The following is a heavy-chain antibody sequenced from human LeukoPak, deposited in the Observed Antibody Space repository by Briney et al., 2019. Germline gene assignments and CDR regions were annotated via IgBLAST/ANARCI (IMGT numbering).Heavy chain of an antibody. J-gene: IGHJ5*02. D-gene: IGHD4-17*01. CDR3: ARGQATVTTYNWFDP. V-gene: IGHV3-21*01. CDR2: ISSSSSYI. CDR1: GFTFSSYS. Sequence: PGGSLTLSCAASGFTFSSYSMNWVRQAPGKGLEWVSSISSSSSYIYYADSVKGRFTIYRDNAKNSLYLQMNSLRAEDTAVYYCARGQATVTTYNWFDPWGQGTLVTVSS.